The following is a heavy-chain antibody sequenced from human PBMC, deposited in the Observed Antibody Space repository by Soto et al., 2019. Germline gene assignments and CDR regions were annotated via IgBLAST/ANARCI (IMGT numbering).Heavy chain of an antibody. CDR2: INPDGSRT. CDR3: ARVAVTTYYFDP. Sequence: EVQLVESGGDLVQPGGSLRLSCAASGFTFSNYWMHWVRQTPGKGLVWVSRINPDGSRTSYADSVRGRFTISRDNAKNTLYLQMNSLGADDTAVYYCARVAVTTYYFDPWGPGPLVTVSP. CDR1: GFTFSNYW. J-gene: IGHJ4*01. V-gene: IGHV3-74*01. D-gene: IGHD4-17*01.